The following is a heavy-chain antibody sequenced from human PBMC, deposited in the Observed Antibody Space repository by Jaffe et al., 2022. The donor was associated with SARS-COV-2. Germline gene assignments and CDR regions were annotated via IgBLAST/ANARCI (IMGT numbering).Heavy chain of an antibody. D-gene: IGHD6-13*01. CDR1: GYTFTSYY. CDR2: INPSGGST. Sequence: QVQLVQSGAEVKKPGASVKVSCKASGYTFTSYYMHWVRQAPGQGLEWMGIINPSGGSTSYAQKFQGRVTMTRDTSTSTVYMELSSLRSEDTAVYYCFHIAAAGPKYPNWGQGTLVTVSS. CDR3: FHIAAAGPKYPN. V-gene: IGHV1-46*01. J-gene: IGHJ4*02.